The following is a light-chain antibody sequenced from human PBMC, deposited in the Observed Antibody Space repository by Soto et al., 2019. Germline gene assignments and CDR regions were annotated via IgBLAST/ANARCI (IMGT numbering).Light chain of an antibody. CDR3: QHYNNWPPWT. J-gene: IGKJ1*01. CDR2: DTS. CDR1: HDIGTY. Sequence: DVQMTQSPSSLSASVGDRVTITCQASHDIGTYLNWYQHKPGKAPKLLIFDTSHLATGVPARFSGSGSETEFTLTISSLQSEDFAVYYCQHYNNWPPWTFGQGTKVEIK. V-gene: IGKV1-33*01.